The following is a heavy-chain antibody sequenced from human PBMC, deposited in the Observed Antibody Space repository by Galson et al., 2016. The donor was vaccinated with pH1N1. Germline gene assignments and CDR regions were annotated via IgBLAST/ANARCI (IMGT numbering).Heavy chain of an antibody. CDR1: GFTFSDYA. V-gene: IGHV3-30*18. Sequence: SLRLSCAASGFTFSDYAMHWVRQAPGKGLEWVAIMSYVGNDKYYADSVKGQFTISRDNSKNTLYLQMNSLRAEDTAVYYCAKLASYSTSSVASYFDSWGQGTLVTVSS. J-gene: IGHJ4*02. D-gene: IGHD6-6*01. CDR2: MSYVGNDK. CDR3: AKLASYSTSSVASYFDS.